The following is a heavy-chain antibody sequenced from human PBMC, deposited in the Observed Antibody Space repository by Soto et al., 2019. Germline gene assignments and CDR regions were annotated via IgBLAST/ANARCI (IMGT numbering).Heavy chain of an antibody. CDR3: AKNPGYYYDSTGYHFDY. D-gene: IGHD3-22*01. CDR1: GFIFSSYW. CDR2: IKQDGSEK. J-gene: IGHJ4*02. V-gene: IGHV3-7*05. Sequence: PGGSLRLSCAASGFIFSSYWMSWVRQAPGKGLEWVANIKQDGSEKYYVDSVKGRFTISRDNAKHSLYLQMNSLRAEDTAVYYCAKNPGYYYDSTGYHFDYWGQGTLVTVSS.